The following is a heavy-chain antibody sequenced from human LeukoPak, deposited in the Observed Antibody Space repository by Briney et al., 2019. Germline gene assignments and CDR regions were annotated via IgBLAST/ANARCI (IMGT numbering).Heavy chain of an antibody. CDR3: ARGYVSGSYIDY. CDR1: GGSISSYY. V-gene: IGHV4-59*01. Sequence: SETLSLTCTVSGGSISSYYWSWIRQPPGKGLEWIGYIYYNGSTNYNPSLKSRVTISVDTSKNQFSLKLSSVTAADTAVYYCARGYVSGSYIDYWGQGTLVTVSS. J-gene: IGHJ4*02. D-gene: IGHD3-10*01. CDR2: IYYNGST.